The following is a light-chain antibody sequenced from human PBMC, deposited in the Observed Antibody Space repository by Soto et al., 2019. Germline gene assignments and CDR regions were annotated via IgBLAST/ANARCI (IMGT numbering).Light chain of an antibody. CDR1: SSDVGGYNF. CDR3: CSYAGSYTYWV. V-gene: IGLV2-11*01. CDR2: DVS. Sequence: QSALTQPRSVSGSPGQSVTMSCTGTSSDVGGYNFVSWYQHHPGKAPKVMIYDVSQRPSGVPDRFSGSKSGNTASLTISGLQTEYEANYYCCSYAGSYTYWVFGGGTKLTVL. J-gene: IGLJ3*02.